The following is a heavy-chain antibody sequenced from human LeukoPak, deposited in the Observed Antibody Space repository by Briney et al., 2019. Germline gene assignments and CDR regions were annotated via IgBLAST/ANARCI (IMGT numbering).Heavy chain of an antibody. CDR1: GFTFGDYA. J-gene: IGHJ4*02. CDR2: IRSKAYGGTT. Sequence: QSGQSMTPACTASGFTFGDYAMSWVRQAPGKGREWVGFIRSKAYGGTTEYAASVKGRFTISRDDSESIAYLQMNSLKTEDTAVYYCTREGTSGYFHYFDYWGQGTLVTVSS. CDR3: TREGTSGYFHYFDY. V-gene: IGHV3-49*04. D-gene: IGHD3-22*01.